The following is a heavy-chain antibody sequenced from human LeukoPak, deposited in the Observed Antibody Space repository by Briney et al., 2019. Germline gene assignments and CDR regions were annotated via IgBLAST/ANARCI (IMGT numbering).Heavy chain of an antibody. V-gene: IGHV4-31*03. CDR3: ARAHLGYSGYEGGGAFDI. CDR1: GGSISSGGYC. CDR2: IYYSGST. Sequence: SETLSLTCTVSGGSISSGGYCWSWIRQHPGKGLEWIGYIYYSGSTYYNPSLKSRVTVSVDTSKNQFSLKLSSVTAADTAVYYCARAHLGYSGYEGGGAFDIWGQGTMVTVSS. D-gene: IGHD5-12*01. J-gene: IGHJ3*02.